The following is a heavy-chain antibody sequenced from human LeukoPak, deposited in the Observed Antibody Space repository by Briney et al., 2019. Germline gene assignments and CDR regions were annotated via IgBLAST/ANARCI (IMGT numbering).Heavy chain of an antibody. D-gene: IGHD3-10*01. CDR2: IYTSGST. CDR1: GGSISSYY. V-gene: IGHV4-4*07. CDR3: ARDVGSGSYTWFDP. J-gene: IGHJ5*02. Sequence: SETLSLTCTVSGGSISSYYWSWIRQPAGKGLEWVGRIYTSGSTNYNPSLKSRVTMSVDTPKNQFSLKLSSVTAADTAVYYCARDVGSGSYTWFDPWGQGTLVTVSS.